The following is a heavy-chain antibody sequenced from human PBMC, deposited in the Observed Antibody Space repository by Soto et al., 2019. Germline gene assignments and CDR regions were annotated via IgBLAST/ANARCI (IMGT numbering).Heavy chain of an antibody. J-gene: IGHJ5*02. V-gene: IGHV3-21*01. CDR2: ISSSSSYI. Sequence: GGSLRLSCAASGFTFRNYSMNWVRQAPGKGLEWVSSISSSSSYIYYADSVKGRFTIARDNAKNSLYLQMNSLRAEETAVYYCARDRGSSSFWDWFDPWGQGTLVTVSS. CDR3: ARDRGSSSFWDWFDP. CDR1: GFTFRNYS. D-gene: IGHD6-6*01.